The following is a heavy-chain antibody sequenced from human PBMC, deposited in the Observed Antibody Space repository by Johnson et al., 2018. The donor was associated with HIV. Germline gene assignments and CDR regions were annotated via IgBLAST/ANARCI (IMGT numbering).Heavy chain of an antibody. CDR2: ISSGSHSI. D-gene: IGHD2-8*02. CDR3: AKDPIVLVVYAISAFDI. CDR1: GSTFSDYY. Sequence: VQLVESGGDLVKAGGSLRLSCAASGSTFSDYYMSWIRQAPGKGLEWVSFISSGSHSIYYADSVKGRFTVSRDNSKNSLYLQMNSLRAEDTAVYYCAKDPIVLVVYAISAFDIWGQGTMVTVSS. V-gene: IGHV3-11*01. J-gene: IGHJ3*02.